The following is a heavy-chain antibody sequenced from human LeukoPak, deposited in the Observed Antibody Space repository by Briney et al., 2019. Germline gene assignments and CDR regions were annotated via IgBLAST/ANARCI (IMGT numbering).Heavy chain of an antibody. CDR2: ISSSSSYI. D-gene: IGHD3-22*01. Sequence: PGGSLRLPCAASGFTFSSYSMNWVRQAPGKGLEWVSSISSSSSYIYYADSVKGRFTISRDNAKNSLYLQMNSLRAEDTAVYYCARERWGHDRDAFDIWGQGTMVTVSS. CDR3: ARERWGHDRDAFDI. CDR1: GFTFSSYS. J-gene: IGHJ3*02. V-gene: IGHV3-21*01.